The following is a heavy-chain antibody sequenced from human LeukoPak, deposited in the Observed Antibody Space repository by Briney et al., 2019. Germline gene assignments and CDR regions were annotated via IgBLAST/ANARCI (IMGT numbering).Heavy chain of an antibody. V-gene: IGHV1-18*01. D-gene: IGHD3-3*01. Sequence: ASVTVSCKASGYTFTSYGISWVRQAPGQGLEWMGWISAYNGNTNYAQKLQGRVTMTTDTSTSTAYMELRSLRSDDTAVYYCARIPNRNTYYDFWSGDFDPWGQGTLVTVSS. J-gene: IGHJ5*02. CDR3: ARIPNRNTYYDFWSGDFDP. CDR1: GYTFTSYG. CDR2: ISAYNGNT.